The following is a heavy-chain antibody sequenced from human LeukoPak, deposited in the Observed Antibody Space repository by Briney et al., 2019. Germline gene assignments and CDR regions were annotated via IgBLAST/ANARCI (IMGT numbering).Heavy chain of an antibody. CDR3: ARDCGGGSCYYFDY. J-gene: IGHJ4*02. Sequence: GGSLRLSCAASGFTFSIYGMHWVRQAPGKGLEWVAVIWYDGSNKYYADSVKGRFTISRDNSKNTLYVQMNSLRAEDTAVYYCARDCGGGSCYYFDYWGQGTLVTVSS. CDR1: GFTFSIYG. CDR2: IWYDGSNK. V-gene: IGHV3-33*01. D-gene: IGHD2-15*01.